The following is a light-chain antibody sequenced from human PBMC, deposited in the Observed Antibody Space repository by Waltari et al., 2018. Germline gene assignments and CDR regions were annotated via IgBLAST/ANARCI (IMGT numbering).Light chain of an antibody. J-gene: IGLJ2*01. Sequence: QSVLTQPPSVSGAPGQRVSISCTGSTSNIGAGYAVPWYQQGPGKAPKLIIYGTNTRPLGVPDRFFGSQYGTSASLAIIGLQAEDEGDYYCQSYDTTLSVVFGGGTKLTVL. CDR1: TSNIGAGYA. V-gene: IGLV1-40*01. CDR2: GTN. CDR3: QSYDTTLSVV.